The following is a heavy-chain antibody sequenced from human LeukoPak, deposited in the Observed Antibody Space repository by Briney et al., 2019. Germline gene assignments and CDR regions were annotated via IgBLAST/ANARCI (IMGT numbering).Heavy chain of an antibody. V-gene: IGHV4-59*01. CDR2: IYYSGST. CDR1: SGSISSYY. Sequence: PSETLSLTCTVSSGSISSYYWSWIRQPPGKGLEWIGYIYYSGSTNYNPSLKSRVTISVDTSKNQFSLKLSSVTAADTAVYYCERGPAMDDSALYYWGQGTLVTVSS. J-gene: IGHJ4*02. D-gene: IGHD1-1*01. CDR3: ERGPAMDDSALYY.